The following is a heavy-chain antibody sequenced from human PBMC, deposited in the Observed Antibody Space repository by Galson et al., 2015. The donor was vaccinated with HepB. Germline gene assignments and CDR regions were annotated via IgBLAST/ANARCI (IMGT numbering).Heavy chain of an antibody. CDR3: ARADFVVVPAAQNGMDV. CDR1: GYTFTSYD. V-gene: IGHV1-8*01. CDR2: MNPNSGNT. J-gene: IGHJ6*02. Sequence: SVKVSCKASGYTFTSYDINWVRQATGQGLEWMGWMNPNSGNTGYAQKFQGRVTMTRNTSISTAYMELSSLRSEDTAVYYCARADFVVVPAAQNGMDVWGQGTTVTVSS. D-gene: IGHD2-2*01.